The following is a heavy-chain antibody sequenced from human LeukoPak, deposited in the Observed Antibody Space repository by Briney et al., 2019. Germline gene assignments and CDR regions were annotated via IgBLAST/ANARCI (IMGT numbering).Heavy chain of an antibody. CDR3: AELGITMIGGV. CDR1: GFTFTTYW. CDR2: ISSSGSTI. Sequence: GGSLRLSCAASGFTFTTYWMTWVRQAPGKGLEWVSYISSSGSTIYYADSVKGRFTISRDNAKNSLYLQMNSLRAEDTAVYYCAELGITMIGGVWGKGTTVTISS. D-gene: IGHD3-10*02. V-gene: IGHV3-48*04. J-gene: IGHJ6*04.